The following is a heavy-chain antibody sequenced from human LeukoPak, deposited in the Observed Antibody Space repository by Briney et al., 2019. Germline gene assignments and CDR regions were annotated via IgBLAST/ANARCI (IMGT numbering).Heavy chain of an antibody. CDR1: GFTFSSYG. CDR2: IRYDGSNK. Sequence: GGFLRLSCAPSGFTFSSYGMHWVRQAPGKGLEWVAFIRYDGSNKYYADSVKGRFTISRDNSKNTLYLQMNSLRAEDTAVYYCARDLEGAFDIWGQGTMVTVSS. V-gene: IGHV3-30*02. J-gene: IGHJ3*02. CDR3: ARDLEGAFDI.